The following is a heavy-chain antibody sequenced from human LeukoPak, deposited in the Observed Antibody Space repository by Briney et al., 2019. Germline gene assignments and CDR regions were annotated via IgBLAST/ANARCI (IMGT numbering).Heavy chain of an antibody. D-gene: IGHD3-10*01. Sequence: ASVKVSCKASGGTFSSYAISWVRQAPGQGLEWVGGIIPIFGTANYAQKFQGRVTITADKSTSTAYMELSSLRSEDTAVYYCARGPLWSLAVYWGQGTLVTVSS. V-gene: IGHV1-69*06. CDR2: IIPIFGTA. CDR1: GGTFSSYA. CDR3: ARGPLWSLAVY. J-gene: IGHJ4*02.